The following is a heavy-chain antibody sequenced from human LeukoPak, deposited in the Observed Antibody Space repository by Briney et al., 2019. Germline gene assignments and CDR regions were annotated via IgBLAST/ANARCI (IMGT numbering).Heavy chain of an antibody. J-gene: IGHJ4*02. CDR1: GDSISSSTYY. CDR3: ARETYTSSQRDY. V-gene: IGHV4-39*07. Sequence: SETLSLTCTVSGDSISSSTYYWGWIRQPPGKGLEWIGSIYFGGGTYYNPSLKSRITISVDGSKNQFSLRLTSTTAADTAVYFCARETYTSSQRDYWGQGTLVTVSS. CDR2: IYFGGGT. D-gene: IGHD6-13*01.